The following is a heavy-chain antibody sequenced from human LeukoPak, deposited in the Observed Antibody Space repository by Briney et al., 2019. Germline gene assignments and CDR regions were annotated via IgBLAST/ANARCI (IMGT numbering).Heavy chain of an antibody. V-gene: IGHV1-69*04. CDR3: ARDSPGYGSGSYYNRAFDI. D-gene: IGHD3-10*01. CDR1: GYTFTSYG. CDR2: IIPILGIA. Sequence: ASVKVSCKASGYTFTSYGISWVRQAPGQGLEWMGRIIPILGIANYAQKFQGRVTITADKSTSTAYMELSSLRSEDTAVYYCARDSPGYGSGSYYNRAFDIWGQGTMVTASS. J-gene: IGHJ3*02.